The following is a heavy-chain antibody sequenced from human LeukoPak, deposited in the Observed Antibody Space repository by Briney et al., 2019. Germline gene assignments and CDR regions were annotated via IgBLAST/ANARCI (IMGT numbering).Heavy chain of an antibody. CDR1: GFTFSSSA. Sequence: PGGSLRLSCAASGFTFSSSAMSSVRQAPGKGLEWVSAITDYGGGTYYADSVKGRFTISRDNSKNTLSLQMNSLRAEDTALYYCAKGQQNLWVVDFWGQGTLVTVSS. D-gene: IGHD3-10*01. CDR2: ITDYGGGT. CDR3: AKGQQNLWVVDF. V-gene: IGHV3-23*01. J-gene: IGHJ4*02.